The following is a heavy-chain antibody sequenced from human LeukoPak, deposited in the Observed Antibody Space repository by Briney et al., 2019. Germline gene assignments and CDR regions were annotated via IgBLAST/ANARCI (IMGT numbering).Heavy chain of an antibody. J-gene: IGHJ4*01. CDR1: GASISPYY. V-gene: IGHV4-4*07. CDR2: LYPSGSS. CDR3: ARDLSGSLYFDY. Sequence: SETLSLTCTVSGASISPYYWNWIRQSAGKGLEWIGRLYPSGSSDYNPSPKSRVTMSVDTSKNQFSLKVTSVTAADTATYFCARDLSGSLYFDYWGHGILVTVSA. D-gene: IGHD3-10*01.